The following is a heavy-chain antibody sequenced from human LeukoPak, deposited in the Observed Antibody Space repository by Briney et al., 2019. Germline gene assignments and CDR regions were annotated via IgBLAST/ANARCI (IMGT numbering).Heavy chain of an antibody. Sequence: GGSLRLSCAASGLTFHNNWMHWIRQAPGEGLVWISRIINDGITTTYADSVKGRFTISRDNAKKTVHLQMNSLRADDTAVYYCAADGEYAFLVWGQGTMVTVSS. CDR2: IINDGITT. CDR3: AADGEYAFLV. V-gene: IGHV3-74*01. CDR1: GLTFHNNW. D-gene: IGHD2/OR15-2a*01. J-gene: IGHJ3*01.